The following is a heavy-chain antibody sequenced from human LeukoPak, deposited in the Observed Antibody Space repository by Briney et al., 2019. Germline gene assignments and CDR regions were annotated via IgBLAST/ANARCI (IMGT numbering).Heavy chain of an antibody. Sequence: GGSLRLSCAASGFTFSSYWMSWVRQAPGKGLEWVANIKQDGSEKYYVDSVKGRFTISRDNAKNSLCLQMNSLRAEDTALYYCAKAGGSGYYNDAFDIWGQGTMVTVSS. CDR2: IKQDGSEK. J-gene: IGHJ3*02. CDR3: AKAGGSGYYNDAFDI. D-gene: IGHD3-22*01. CDR1: GFTFSSYW. V-gene: IGHV3-7*03.